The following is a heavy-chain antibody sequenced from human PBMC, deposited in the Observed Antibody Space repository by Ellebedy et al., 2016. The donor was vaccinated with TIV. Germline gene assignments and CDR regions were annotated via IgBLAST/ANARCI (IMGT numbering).Heavy chain of an antibody. CDR2: ISTSGSLI. CDR1: GFTFSDHY. V-gene: IGHV3-11*01. Sequence: PGGSLRLSCAASGFTFSDHYMDWVRQAPGKGLEWISYISTSGSLIYYADSVKGRFTISRDNAKNSVYLQIDSLRAEDTAVYYCAASEYMRGWSAIDYWGQGTLVTVSS. CDR3: AASEYMRGWSAIDY. D-gene: IGHD6-19*01. J-gene: IGHJ4*02.